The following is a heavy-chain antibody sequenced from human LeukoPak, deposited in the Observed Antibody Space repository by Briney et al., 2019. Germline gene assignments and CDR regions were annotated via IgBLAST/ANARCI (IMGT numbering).Heavy chain of an antibody. D-gene: IGHD1-14*01. J-gene: IGHJ5*02. CDR1: GGSISSSSYY. Sequence: TSETLSLTCTVSGGSISSSSYYWSWIRQPPGKGLEWIGYIYYSGSTNYNPSLKSRVTISVDTSKNQFSLKLSSVTAADTAVYYCARAEFFNWFDPWGQGTLVTVSS. CDR2: IYYSGST. CDR3: ARAEFFNWFDP. V-gene: IGHV4-61*01.